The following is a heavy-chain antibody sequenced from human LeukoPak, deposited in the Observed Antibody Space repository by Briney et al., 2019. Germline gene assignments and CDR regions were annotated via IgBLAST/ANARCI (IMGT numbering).Heavy chain of an antibody. CDR3: ARDGVGATKWIDY. D-gene: IGHD1-26*01. Sequence: PSETLSLTCTVSGYSISSGYFWGWIRQPPGKGLEWIGGINHSGKSYYAPSLKSRLTISLDTSKNQFSLNLSSVSAADTAVYYCARDGVGATKWIDYWGQGTLVTVSS. J-gene: IGHJ4*02. CDR1: GYSISSGYF. CDR2: INHSGKS. V-gene: IGHV4-38-2*02.